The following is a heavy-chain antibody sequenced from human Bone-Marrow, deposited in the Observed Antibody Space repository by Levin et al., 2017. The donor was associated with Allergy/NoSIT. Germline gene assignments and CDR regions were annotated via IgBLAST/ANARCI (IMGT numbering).Heavy chain of an antibody. CDR1: GFSFSNYW. D-gene: IGHD1-14*01. V-gene: IGHV3-74*01. CDR3: ARGYEKNDMDV. CDR2: IKTDGSST. Sequence: GGSLRLSCAASGFSFSNYWMHWVRQAPGKGLVWVSRIKTDGSSTTYADSVKGRFTISRDNAKNTLYLQMNSLRAEDTAVYYCARGYEKNDMDVWGQGTTVTVSS. J-gene: IGHJ6*02.